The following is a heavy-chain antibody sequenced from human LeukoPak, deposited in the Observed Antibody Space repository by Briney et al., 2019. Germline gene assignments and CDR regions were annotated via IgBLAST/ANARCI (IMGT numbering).Heavy chain of an antibody. Sequence: QPGRSLRLSCAASGFTLSSYGMHWVRQAPGKGLEWVAVISYDGSNKYYADSVKGRFTISRDNSKNTLYLQMNSLRAEDTAVYYCAKPKWIQLWFTFDYWGQGTLVTVSS. D-gene: IGHD5-18*01. V-gene: IGHV3-30*18. CDR1: GFTLSSYG. J-gene: IGHJ4*02. CDR3: AKPKWIQLWFTFDY. CDR2: ISYDGSNK.